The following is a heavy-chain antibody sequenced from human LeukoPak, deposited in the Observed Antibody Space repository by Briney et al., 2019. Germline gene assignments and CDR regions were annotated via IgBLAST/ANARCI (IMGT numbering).Heavy chain of an antibody. CDR2: ISGSGGST. D-gene: IGHD3-22*01. Sequence: GGSLRLSCAASGFTFSSYAMSWVRQAPGKGRESVLAISGSGGSTYYADSVKGRFTISRDNSKNTLYLQMNSLRAEDTAVYYCAREAPYPYYYDSSGYYYDWGQGTLVTVSS. V-gene: IGHV3-23*01. J-gene: IGHJ4*02. CDR3: AREAPYPYYYDSSGYYYD. CDR1: GFTFSSYA.